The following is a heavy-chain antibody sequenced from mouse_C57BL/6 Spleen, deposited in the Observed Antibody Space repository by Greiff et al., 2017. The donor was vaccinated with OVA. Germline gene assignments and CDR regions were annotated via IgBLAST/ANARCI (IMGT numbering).Heavy chain of an antibody. Sequence: VQLQQSGPELVKPGASVKISCKASGYSFTGYYMNWVKQSPEKSLEWIGEINPSTGGTTYNQKFKAKATLTVDKSSSTAYMQLKSLTSEDSAVYYCARGELGDYFDYWGQGTTLTVSS. J-gene: IGHJ2*01. D-gene: IGHD3-1*01. CDR1: GYSFTGYY. V-gene: IGHV1-42*01. CDR3: ARGELGDYFDY. CDR2: INPSTGGT.